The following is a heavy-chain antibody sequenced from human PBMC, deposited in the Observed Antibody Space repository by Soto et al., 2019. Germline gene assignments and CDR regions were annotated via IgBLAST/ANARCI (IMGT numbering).Heavy chain of an antibody. V-gene: IGHV4-59*02. J-gene: IGHJ6*02. CDR2: IYYSGST. CDR3: AADSSSYGSYYYAMDV. CDR1: GGSVNNYQ. Sequence: SETLSLTCIVSGGSVNNYQWSWIRQPPGKGLEWIGYIYYSGSTSYNPSLKSRVTISLDTSKNQLSLRLSSVTAADTAVYYCAADSSSYGSYYYAMDVWGQGTTVTVS. D-gene: IGHD6-13*01.